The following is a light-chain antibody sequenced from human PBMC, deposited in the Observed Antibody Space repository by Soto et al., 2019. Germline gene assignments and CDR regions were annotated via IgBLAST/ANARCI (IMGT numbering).Light chain of an antibody. CDR3: QQTNSFPRT. V-gene: IGKV1-5*03. J-gene: IGKJ1*01. Sequence: DIQMTQSPSTLSGSVGDRVTITCRASQTISSWLAWYQQKPGKAPKLLIYKASTLKSGVPSRFSGSGSGTEFTLTISSLQPDDFATYYCQQTNSFPRTFGPGTKVDI. CDR1: QTISSW. CDR2: KAS.